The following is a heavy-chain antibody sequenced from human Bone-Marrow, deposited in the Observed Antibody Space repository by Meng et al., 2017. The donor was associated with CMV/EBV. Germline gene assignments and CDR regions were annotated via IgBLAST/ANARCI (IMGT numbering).Heavy chain of an antibody. Sequence: GESLKISCAASGLTFSSYSMNWVRQAPGKGLEWVSSISSSSSYIYYADSVKGRFTISRDNAKNSLYLQMNSLRAEDTAVYYCARAFPMETYYDFWSGYWGVYFDYWGQGTLVTVSS. J-gene: IGHJ4*02. D-gene: IGHD3-3*01. CDR1: GLTFSSYS. V-gene: IGHV3-21*01. CDR3: ARAFPMETYYDFWSGYWGVYFDY. CDR2: ISSSSSYI.